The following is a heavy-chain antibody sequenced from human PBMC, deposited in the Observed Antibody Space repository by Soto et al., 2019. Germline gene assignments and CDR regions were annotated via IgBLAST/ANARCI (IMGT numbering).Heavy chain of an antibody. CDR2: ISGSGGST. J-gene: IGHJ5*02. D-gene: IGHD3-22*01. Sequence: GGSLRLSCAASGFTFSIYAMSWVRHAPGKGLEWVSAISGSGGSTYYADSVKGRFTISRDNSKNTLYLQMNSLRAEDTAVYYCAKDAYYYDSSFWFDPWGQGTLVTVSS. CDR3: AKDAYYYDSSFWFDP. CDR1: GFTFSIYA. V-gene: IGHV3-23*01.